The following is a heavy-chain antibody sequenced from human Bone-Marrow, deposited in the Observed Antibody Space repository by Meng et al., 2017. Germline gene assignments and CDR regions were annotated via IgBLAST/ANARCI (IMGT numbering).Heavy chain of an antibody. CDR1: GFTFSSYS. CDR3: GTYYHGSGTSSI. CDR2: ISSSSSYI. Sequence: GESLKISCAASGFTFSSYSMNWVRQAPGKGLEWVSSISSSSSYIYYADSVKGRFTISRDNAKNSLYLQMNSLRVEDTAVYYCGTYYHGSGTSSIWGPGTMVTVSS. D-gene: IGHD3-10*01. J-gene: IGHJ3*02. V-gene: IGHV3-21*01.